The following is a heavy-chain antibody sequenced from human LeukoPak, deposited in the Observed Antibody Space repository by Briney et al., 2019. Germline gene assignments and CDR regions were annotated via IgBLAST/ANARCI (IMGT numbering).Heavy chain of an antibody. Sequence: EGSPRLSCAASGFTFSSYAMSWVRQAPGKGLEWVSGIGGSGGSTYYADFVKGRFTLSTENSKKTLYLKMNRLRAEDTAVYYCAKVETAAAATPRGFDYWGPGTLVTVSS. CDR1: GFTFSSYA. V-gene: IGHV3-23*01. CDR3: AKVETAAAATPRGFDY. J-gene: IGHJ4*02. D-gene: IGHD6-13*01. CDR2: IGGSGGST.